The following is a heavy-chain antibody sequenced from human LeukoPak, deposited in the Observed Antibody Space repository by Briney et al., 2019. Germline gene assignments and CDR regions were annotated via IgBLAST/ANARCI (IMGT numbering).Heavy chain of an antibody. CDR2: ISSSGSTI. CDR3: ARDLWIHAFDY. V-gene: IGHV3-11*01. CDR1: GFTFSDYY. D-gene: IGHD5-18*01. Sequence: GGSLRLSCAASGFTFSDYYMSWIRQAPGKGLEWVSYISSSGSTIYYADFVKGRFTISRDNAKNSLYLQMNSLRAEDTAVYYCARDLWIHAFDYWGQGTLVTVSS. J-gene: IGHJ4*02.